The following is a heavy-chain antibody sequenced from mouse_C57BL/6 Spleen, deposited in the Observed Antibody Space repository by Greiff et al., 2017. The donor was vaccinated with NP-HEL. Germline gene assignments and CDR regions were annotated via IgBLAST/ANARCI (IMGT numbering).Heavy chain of an antibody. D-gene: IGHD2-2*01. V-gene: IGHV1-72*01. Sequence: QVQLKQPGAELVKPGASVKLSCKASGYTFTSYWMHWVKQRPGRGLEWIGRIDPNSGGTKYNEKFKSKATLTVDKPSSTAYMQLSSLTSEDSAVYYCARGAGYDEYYFDYWGQGTTLTVSS. CDR3: ARGAGYDEYYFDY. J-gene: IGHJ2*01. CDR2: IDPNSGGT. CDR1: GYTFTSYW.